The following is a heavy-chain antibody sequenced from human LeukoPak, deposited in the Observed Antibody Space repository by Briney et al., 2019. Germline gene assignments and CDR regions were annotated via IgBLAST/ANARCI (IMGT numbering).Heavy chain of an antibody. V-gene: IGHV4-39*07. D-gene: IGHD3-16*01. J-gene: IGHJ5*02. Sequence: PSETLSLTCSVSGASVTSGTYHWGWIRQPPGKGLEWIGSVYFDGGTHYKPSLQSRVTISVDTSKNQFSLRLSSVTAADTALYYCARDHYYDGRGRFDPWGQGTLVTVSS. CDR1: GASVTSGTYH. CDR3: ARDHYYDGRGRFDP. CDR2: VYFDGGT.